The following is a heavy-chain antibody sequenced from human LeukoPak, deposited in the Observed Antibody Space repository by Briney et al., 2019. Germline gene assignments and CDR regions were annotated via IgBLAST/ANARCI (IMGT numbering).Heavy chain of an antibody. CDR2: IIPIFGTA. J-gene: IGHJ5*02. D-gene: IGHD6-13*01. Sequence: SVKVSCKASGGTFISYAISWVRQAPGQGLEWMGGIIPIFGTANYAQKFQGRVTITTDDSTSTAYMELSSLSSEDTAVYYCARVPSIAAGGPLDRWGQGTLVTVSS. CDR3: ARVPSIAAGGPLDR. V-gene: IGHV1-69*05. CDR1: GGTFISYA.